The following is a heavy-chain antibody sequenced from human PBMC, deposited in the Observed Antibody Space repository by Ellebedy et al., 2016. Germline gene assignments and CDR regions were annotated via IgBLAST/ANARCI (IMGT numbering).Heavy chain of an antibody. Sequence: ASVKVSCXASGYTFTTFSITWVRQVPGQGLEWMGFVNTFSGNTKFAQKFQCRVSMTTDSSTHTAYMDLRSLRSDDTAMYYCAKTSGWGYGENWGQGTLVTVSS. V-gene: IGHV1-18*04. D-gene: IGHD3-10*01. CDR1: GYTFTTFS. J-gene: IGHJ4*02. CDR3: AKTSGWGYGEN. CDR2: VNTFSGNT.